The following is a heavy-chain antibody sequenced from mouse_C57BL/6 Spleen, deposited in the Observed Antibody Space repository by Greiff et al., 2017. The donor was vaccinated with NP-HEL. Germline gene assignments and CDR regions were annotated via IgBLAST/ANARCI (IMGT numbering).Heavy chain of an antibody. CDR3: ARSRNWDVKYFDV. D-gene: IGHD4-1*02. CDR2: IDPSDSYT. Sequence: QVQLQQPGAELVMPGASVKLSCKASGYTFTSYWMHWVKQRPGQGLEWIGEIDPSDSYTNSNQKFKGKSTLTVDKSSSTAYMQLSSLTSEDSAVYYCARSRNWDVKYFDVWGTGTTVTVSS. J-gene: IGHJ1*03. CDR1: GYTFTSYW. V-gene: IGHV1-69*01.